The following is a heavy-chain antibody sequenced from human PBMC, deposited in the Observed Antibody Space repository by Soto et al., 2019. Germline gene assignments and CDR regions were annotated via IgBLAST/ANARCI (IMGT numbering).Heavy chain of an antibody. Sequence: SETLSLTCTVSGGSISSCDYYWSWIRQPPGKGLEWIGYIYYSGSTYYTPSLKSRVTISVDTSKNQFSLKLSSVTAADTAVYYCARVLGWSMVRGVPPNWFDPWGQGTLVTVSS. CDR3: ARVLGWSMVRGVPPNWFDP. D-gene: IGHD3-10*01. CDR2: IYYSGST. V-gene: IGHV4-30-4*01. J-gene: IGHJ5*02. CDR1: GGSISSCDYY.